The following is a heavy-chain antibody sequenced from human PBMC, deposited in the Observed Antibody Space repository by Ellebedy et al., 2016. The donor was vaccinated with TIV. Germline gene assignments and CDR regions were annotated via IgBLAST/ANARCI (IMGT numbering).Heavy chain of an antibody. D-gene: IGHD2-15*01. J-gene: IGHJ4*02. Sequence: MPSETLSLTCTVSAGSINGYYLSWIRQPPGKGMEWIAYIHYSGTTKYNYSLKHRATISVDTSKNQFSLKLTSVTAADTAIYYCARHSQYWCGGSCHHFDYWGQGTLVTVSS. CDR3: ARHSQYWCGGSCHHFDY. CDR1: AGSINGYY. CDR2: IHYSGTT. V-gene: IGHV4-59*08.